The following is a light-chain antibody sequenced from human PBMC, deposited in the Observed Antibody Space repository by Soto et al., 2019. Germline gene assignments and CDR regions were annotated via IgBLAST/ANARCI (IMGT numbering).Light chain of an antibody. V-gene: IGLV2-8*01. CDR3: SSYAGSNNLV. CDR1: KSNIGSNE. J-gene: IGLJ2*01. CDR2: EVS. Sequence: QSVLTQPPSASGTPGQRVTISCSGSKSNIGSNEVYWYQQHPGKAPKLMIYEVSKRPSGVPDRFSGSKSGNTASLTVSGLQAEDEADYYCSSYAGSNNLVFGGGTKVTVL.